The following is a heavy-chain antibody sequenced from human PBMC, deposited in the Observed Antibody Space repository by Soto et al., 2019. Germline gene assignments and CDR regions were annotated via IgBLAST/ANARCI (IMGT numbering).Heavy chain of an antibody. J-gene: IGHJ3*02. CDR2: ISSSGSSL. CDR1: GFTFSDYY. Sequence: LRLSCAASGFTFSDYYMSWVRQAPGKGLEWVSYISSSGSSLYYADSVKGRFTISRDNAQNSLYLQMNRLRAEDTALYYCARLSAHDAFEIWGEGTMVTVSS. CDR3: ARLSAHDAFEI. V-gene: IGHV3-11*01.